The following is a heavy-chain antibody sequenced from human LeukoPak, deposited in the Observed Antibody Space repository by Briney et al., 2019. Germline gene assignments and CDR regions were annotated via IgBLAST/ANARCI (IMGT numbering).Heavy chain of an antibody. D-gene: IGHD1-26*01. V-gene: IGHV3-48*04. CDR2: ISSSSSTI. J-gene: IGHJ4*02. Sequence: GGSLRLSCAASGFTFSSYSIDWVRQAPGKGLEWLSYISSSSSTIYYADSVKGRFTISRDNAKNTLYLQMNSLRAEDTAVYYCARGVGATHFDCWGQGTLVTVST. CDR3: ARGVGATHFDC. CDR1: GFTFSSYS.